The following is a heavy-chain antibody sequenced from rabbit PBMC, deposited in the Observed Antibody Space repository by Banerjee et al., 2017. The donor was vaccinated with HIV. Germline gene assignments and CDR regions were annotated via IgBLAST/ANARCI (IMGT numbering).Heavy chain of an antibody. J-gene: IGHJ4*01. Sequence: QSLEEYGGDLVQPEGSLTLTCKASGFDFSSNAICWVRQAPGKGLELIACINTGSGSTYYASWAKGRFTISRTTTTVTLQMTSLTAADTATYFCARTFDGAGGFTFNLWGPGTLVTVS. D-gene: IGHD4-2*01. V-gene: IGHV1S40*01. CDR2: INTGSGST. CDR1: GFDFSSNA. CDR3: ARTFDGAGGFTFNL.